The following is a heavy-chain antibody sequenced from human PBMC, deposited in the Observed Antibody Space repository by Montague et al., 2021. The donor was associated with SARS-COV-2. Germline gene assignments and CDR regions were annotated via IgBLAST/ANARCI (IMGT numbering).Heavy chain of an antibody. J-gene: IGHJ4*02. CDR1: GDSVAGNRAG. CDR3: ARDPRYSLSWSFDY. V-gene: IGHV6-1*01. Sequence: CAISGDSVAGNRAGWEENTQSPPTQLQWLGRTYYRTKWYYDYAVSVKSRMTISPDTSKNQFSLQLSSVTPEDRAVYYCARDPRYSLSWSFDYWGQGTLVTVSS. CDR2: TYYRTKWYY. D-gene: IGHD6-13*01.